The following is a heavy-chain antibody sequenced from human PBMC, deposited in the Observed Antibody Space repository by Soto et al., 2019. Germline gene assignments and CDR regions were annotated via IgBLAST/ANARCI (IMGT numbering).Heavy chain of an antibody. D-gene: IGHD3-22*01. CDR2: IRGETNGGTA. V-gene: IGHV3-49*04. Sequence: GGSLRLSCTGSGFNFANYALTWVRQAPGKGLEWVGFIRGETNGGTADYATSLKGRITISRDDSKSIAYLEINSLQTEDTAVYYCTRYYYESSGYYVYWGQGTLVTVSS. J-gene: IGHJ4*02. CDR3: TRYYYESSGYYVY. CDR1: GFNFANYA.